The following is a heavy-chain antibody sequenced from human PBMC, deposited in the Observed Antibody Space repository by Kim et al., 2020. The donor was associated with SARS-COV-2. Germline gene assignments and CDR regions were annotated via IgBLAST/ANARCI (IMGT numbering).Heavy chain of an antibody. CDR1: GFTFSSYA. D-gene: IGHD3-10*01. J-gene: IGHJ4*01. CDR2: TSSDGSII. V-gene: IGHV3-30*04. CDR3: AREGYASGTMGDFDH. Sequence: GGSLRLSCLASGFTFSSYAMSWIRQAPGKGPEWVAVTSSDGSIIYYADSVKGGFTISRANSRNTLYLDMDSLSAQDTAIYYCAREGYASGTMGDFDHWG.